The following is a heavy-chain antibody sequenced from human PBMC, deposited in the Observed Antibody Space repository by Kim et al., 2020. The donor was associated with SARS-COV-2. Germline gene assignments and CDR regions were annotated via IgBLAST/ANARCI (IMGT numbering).Heavy chain of an antibody. D-gene: IGHD2-21*01. V-gene: IGHV1-24*01. CDR1: GYTLTELS. Sequence: ASVKVSCKVSGYTLTELSMHWVRQAPGKGLEWMGGFDPEDGETIYAQKFQGRVTMTEDTSTDTAYMELSSLRSEDTAVYYCATVRALPGGGDDAFDIWGQGTMVTVSS. CDR2: FDPEDGET. J-gene: IGHJ3*02. CDR3: ATVRALPGGGDDAFDI.